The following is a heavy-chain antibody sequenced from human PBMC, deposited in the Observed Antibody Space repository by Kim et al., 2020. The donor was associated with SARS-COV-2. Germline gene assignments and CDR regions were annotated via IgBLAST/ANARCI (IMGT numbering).Heavy chain of an antibody. CDR3: AKDRAYFEILTGRTLDY. D-gene: IGHD3-9*01. J-gene: IGHJ4*02. Sequence: GKGRFTIPRDDSKNTLYRQMNSLRAEDTAVYYCAKDRAYFEILTGRTLDYWGQGTLVTVSS. V-gene: IGHV3-30*02.